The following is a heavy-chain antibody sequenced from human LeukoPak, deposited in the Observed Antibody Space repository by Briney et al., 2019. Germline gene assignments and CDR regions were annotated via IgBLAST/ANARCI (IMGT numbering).Heavy chain of an antibody. CDR3: ARDMAGATYFDY. CDR1: GGSISSSSYY. D-gene: IGHD1-26*01. J-gene: IGHJ4*02. Sequence: SETLSLTCTVSGGSISSSSYYWGWIRQPPGKGLEWIGSIYYSGSTYYDPSLKSRVTISVDTSMNQFSLKLSSVTAADTAVYYCARDMAGATYFDYWGQGTLVTVSS. V-gene: IGHV4-39*07. CDR2: IYYSGST.